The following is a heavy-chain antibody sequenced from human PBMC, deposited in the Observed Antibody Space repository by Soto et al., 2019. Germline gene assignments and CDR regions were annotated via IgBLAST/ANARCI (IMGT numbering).Heavy chain of an antibody. CDR1: GFSLTSPGVG. CDR2: IYWDDDY. D-gene: IGHD4-17*01. J-gene: IGHJ4*02. V-gene: IGHV2-5*02. CDR3: AHRNDYGDYGGGFGY. Sequence: QITLKESGPTLVKPTQTLTLTCTFSGFSLTSPGVGVGWIRQPPGEALECLALIYWDDDYRYSPSLRSRLTITKDTAKTPVVLTLANMGPVDTATYFCAHRNDYGDYGGGFGYWGQGTLVTVSS.